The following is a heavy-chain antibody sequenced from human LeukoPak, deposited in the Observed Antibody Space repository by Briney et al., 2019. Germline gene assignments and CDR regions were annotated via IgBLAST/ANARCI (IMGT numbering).Heavy chain of an antibody. V-gene: IGHV4-59*12. Sequence: PSETLSLTCTVSGGSISSYYWSWIRQPPGKGLEWIGYIYYSGSTYYNPSLKSRITISVDTSKNQFSLKLSSVTAADTAVYYCARGVDIVATDWFDPWGQGTLVTVSS. CDR1: GGSISSYY. J-gene: IGHJ5*02. D-gene: IGHD5-12*01. CDR2: IYYSGST. CDR3: ARGVDIVATDWFDP.